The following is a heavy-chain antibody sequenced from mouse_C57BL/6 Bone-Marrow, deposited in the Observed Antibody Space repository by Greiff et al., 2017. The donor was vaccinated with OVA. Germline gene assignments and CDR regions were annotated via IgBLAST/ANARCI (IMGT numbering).Heavy chain of an antibody. CDR1: GYTFTSYG. CDR3: ARSDYYGSSYVGKTFDY. CDR2: IYPRSGNT. Sequence: QVQLQQSGAELARPGASVKLSCKASGYTFTSYGISWVQQRTGQGLEWIGEIYPRSGNTYYNETFKGKATLTADKSSSTAYMELRSLTSEDSAVYFWARSDYYGSSYVGKTFDYWGQGTTLTVSS. J-gene: IGHJ2*01. D-gene: IGHD1-1*01. V-gene: IGHV1-81*01.